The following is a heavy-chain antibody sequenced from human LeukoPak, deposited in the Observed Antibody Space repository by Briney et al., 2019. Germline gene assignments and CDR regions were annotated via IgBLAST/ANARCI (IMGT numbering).Heavy chain of an antibody. CDR3: AKQLGYCSDGSCYFPY. V-gene: IGHV3-7*03. Sequence: GGSLRLSCTASGFTFSNYWMSWVRQAPGKGLEWVANMKQDGSEQYYVDSMKGRFTISRDNAKNSLYLQINSLRAEDTAVYYCAKQLGYCSDGSCYFPYWGQGTLVTVSS. D-gene: IGHD2-15*01. CDR1: GFTFSNYW. CDR2: MKQDGSEQ. J-gene: IGHJ4*02.